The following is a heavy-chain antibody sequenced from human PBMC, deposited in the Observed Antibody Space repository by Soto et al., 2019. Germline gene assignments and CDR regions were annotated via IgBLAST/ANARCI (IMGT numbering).Heavy chain of an antibody. D-gene: IGHD1-1*01. CDR3: ARSLGSLYWYFDL. Sequence: QVQLQESSPELVKPSQTLSLTCTVSGGTISSGGYYWSWILQHPGKGLEWIGYIYYSGYTYYNPSLKSRVTISVDSSKNQFFLKLSSVTAADTAVYYCARSLGSLYWYFDLWGRGTLVTVSS. V-gene: IGHV4-31*03. CDR1: GGTISSGGYY. J-gene: IGHJ2*01. CDR2: IYYSGYT.